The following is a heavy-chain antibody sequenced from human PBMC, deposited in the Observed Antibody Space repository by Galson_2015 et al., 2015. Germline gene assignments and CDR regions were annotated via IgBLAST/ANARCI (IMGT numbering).Heavy chain of an antibody. CDR2: ISYDGSDK. CDR3: AKDLAGLDYYDSSGYYPDY. V-gene: IGHV3-30*04. CDR1: GFTFSSYA. D-gene: IGHD3-22*01. Sequence: SLRLSCAASGFTFSSYAMHWVRQAPGKGLEWVAVISYDGSDKYYADSVKGRFTISRDNSKNTLYLQMNSLRAEDTAVYYCAKDLAGLDYYDSSGYYPDYWGQGTLVTVSS. J-gene: IGHJ4*02.